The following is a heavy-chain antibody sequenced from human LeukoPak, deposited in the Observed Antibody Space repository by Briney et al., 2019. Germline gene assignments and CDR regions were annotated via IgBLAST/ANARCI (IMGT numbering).Heavy chain of an antibody. Sequence: PGGSLRLSCAASGFTFANYAMTWVRQAPGKGLQWVSAITGSGGSTYYADSVRGRFTISRDDSKNMVYLQMNSLRVEDTARYYCVREAGYCASVCLKSNWFDPWGQGTLVTVSS. J-gene: IGHJ5*02. CDR3: VREAGYCASVCLKSNWFDP. V-gene: IGHV3-23*01. CDR2: ITGSGGST. D-gene: IGHD2-21*02. CDR1: GFTFANYA.